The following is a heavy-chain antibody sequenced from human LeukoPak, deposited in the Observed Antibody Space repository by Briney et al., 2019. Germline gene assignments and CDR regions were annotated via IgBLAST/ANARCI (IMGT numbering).Heavy chain of an antibody. J-gene: IGHJ6*03. Sequence: SKTLSLTCTVSGGSISSSSYYWGWIRQPPGKGLEWIGSIYYSGSTYYNPSLKSRVTISVDTSKNQFSLKLSSVTAADTAVYYCATDYYDKSNYYYYYMDVWGKGTTVTVSS. V-gene: IGHV4-39*07. CDR3: ATDYYDKSNYYYYYMDV. CDR2: IYYSGST. D-gene: IGHD3-22*01. CDR1: GGSISSSSYY.